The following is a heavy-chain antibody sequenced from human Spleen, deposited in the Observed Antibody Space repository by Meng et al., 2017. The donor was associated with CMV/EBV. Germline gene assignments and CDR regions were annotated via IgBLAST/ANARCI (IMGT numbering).Heavy chain of an antibody. J-gene: IGHJ4*02. D-gene: IGHD4-23*01. CDR2: ISSSSSHI. Sequence: GESLKISCAASGFTFSSYNLNWVRQAPGKGLEWVSSISSSSSHINYADSVKGRFTISRDDAKNSLYLQMNSLRAEDTAVCYCASTNDYGGYSLNWGQGTLVTVSS. V-gene: IGHV3-21*01. CDR3: ASTNDYGGYSLN. CDR1: GFTFSSYN.